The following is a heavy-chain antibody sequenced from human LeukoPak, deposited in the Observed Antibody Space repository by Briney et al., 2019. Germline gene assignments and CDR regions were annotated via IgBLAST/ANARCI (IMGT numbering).Heavy chain of an antibody. CDR2: VSSSGGTI. Sequence: GGSLRLSCAASGFTFSDYHMSWIRQASGKGLEWVSYVSSSGGTISYADSVKGRFSISRDNAKKSLYLQMSSLRAEDTAVYYCARGPVSSSGFFDYWGQGTLVTVSS. CDR3: ARGPVSSSGFFDY. V-gene: IGHV3-11*01. D-gene: IGHD3-22*01. J-gene: IGHJ4*02. CDR1: GFTFSDYH.